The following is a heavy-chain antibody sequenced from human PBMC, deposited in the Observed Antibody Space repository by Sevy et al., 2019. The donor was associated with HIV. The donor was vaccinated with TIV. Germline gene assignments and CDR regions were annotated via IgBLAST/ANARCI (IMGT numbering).Heavy chain of an antibody. CDR3: ARSGGYSDYGMDV. CDR2: IGSGGDA. D-gene: IGHD5-12*01. V-gene: IGHV3-13*01. Sequence: GGSLRLSCGASGFTFSSYDMRWVRQAAGNGLEWVSGIGSGGDAYYPGSVKGRFTISRENAKNSLYLQMNSLRAGDTAVYYCARSGGYSDYGMDVWGQGTTVTVSS. CDR1: GFTFSSYD. J-gene: IGHJ6*02.